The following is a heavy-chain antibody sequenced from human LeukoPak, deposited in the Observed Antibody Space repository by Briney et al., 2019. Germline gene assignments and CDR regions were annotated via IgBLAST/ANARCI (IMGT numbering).Heavy chain of an antibody. D-gene: IGHD6-6*01. CDR3: ARTSIAARRANAFDI. CDR1: GGSFSGYY. CDR2: INHSGST. V-gene: IGHV4-34*01. J-gene: IGHJ3*02. Sequence: SETLSLTCAVYGGSFSGYYWSWIRQPPGKGLEWIGEINHSGSTNYNPSLKSRVTISVDRSKNQFSLELSSVTAADTAVYYCARTSIAARRANAFDIWGQGTMVTVSS.